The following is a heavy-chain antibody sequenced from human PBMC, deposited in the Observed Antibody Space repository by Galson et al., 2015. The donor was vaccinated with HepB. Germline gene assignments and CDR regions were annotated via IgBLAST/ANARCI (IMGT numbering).Heavy chain of an antibody. CDR2: ISCAGNTK. D-gene: IGHD3-3*01. V-gene: IGHV3-30-3*01. J-gene: IGHJ6*03. Sequence: SLRLSCAASGFSFSSSWMNWVRQAPGKGLEWVSYISCAGNTKYYADSVKGRFTISRDNSKNTLYLQMNSLRAEDTAVYYCARGVAFAIFGHADFYYMDVWGKGTTVIVSS. CDR3: ARGVAFAIFGHADFYYMDV. CDR1: GFSFSSSW.